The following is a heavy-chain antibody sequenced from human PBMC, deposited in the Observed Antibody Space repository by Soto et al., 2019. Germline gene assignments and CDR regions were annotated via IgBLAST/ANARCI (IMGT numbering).Heavy chain of an antibody. CDR3: ASQVYCSGGSCYEGRYFDY. V-gene: IGHV4-34*01. Sequence: SETLSLTCAVYGGSFSGYYWSWIRQPPGKGLEWIGEINHSGSTNYNPSLKSRVTISVDTSKNQFSLKLSSVTAADTAVYYCASQVYCSGGSCYEGRYFDYWGQGTLVTVSS. CDR2: INHSGST. J-gene: IGHJ4*02. CDR1: GGSFSGYY. D-gene: IGHD2-15*01.